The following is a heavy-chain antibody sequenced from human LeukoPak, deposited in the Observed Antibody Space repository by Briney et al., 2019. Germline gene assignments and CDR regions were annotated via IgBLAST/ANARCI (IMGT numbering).Heavy chain of an antibody. CDR2: INHSGGT. CDR1: GFTFSSYE. D-gene: IGHD6-19*01. Sequence: KSGGSLRLSCAASGFTFSSYEMNWVRQPPGKGLEWIGEINHSGGTNYNPSLKSRVTISVDTSKNQFSLKLSSVTAADTAVYYCAKQGRGLAWLVHYYYYYYYMDVWGKGTTVTISS. J-gene: IGHJ6*03. CDR3: AKQGRGLAWLVHYYYYYYYMDV. V-gene: IGHV4-34*08.